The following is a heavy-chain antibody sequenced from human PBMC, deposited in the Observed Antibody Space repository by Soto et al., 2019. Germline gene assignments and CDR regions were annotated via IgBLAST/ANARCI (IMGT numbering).Heavy chain of an antibody. CDR2: IYYSGST. Sequence: SETLSVTCTVSGGSISSGDYYWSWIRQPPGKGLEWIGYIYYSGSTYYNPSLKSRVTISVDTSNNQFSLKLSSVTAADTAVYYCAREGDSSVKGGGWFDPWGQGTLVTVSS. D-gene: IGHD3-22*01. CDR3: AREGDSSVKGGGWFDP. V-gene: IGHV4-30-4*01. CDR1: GGSISSGDYY. J-gene: IGHJ5*01.